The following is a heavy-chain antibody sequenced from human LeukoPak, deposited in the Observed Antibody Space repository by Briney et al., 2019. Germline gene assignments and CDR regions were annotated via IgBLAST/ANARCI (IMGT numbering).Heavy chain of an antibody. CDR3: ASGLDSSGYYYTRGDY. Sequence: PGRSLRLSCAASGFTFSSYAMRWVRQAPGKGLEWVAVISYDGSNKYYADSVKGRFTISRDNSKNTLYLQMNSLRAEDTAVYYCASGLDSSGYYYTRGDYWGQGTLVTVSS. D-gene: IGHD3-22*01. CDR2: ISYDGSNK. CDR1: GFTFSSYA. J-gene: IGHJ4*02. V-gene: IGHV3-30*01.